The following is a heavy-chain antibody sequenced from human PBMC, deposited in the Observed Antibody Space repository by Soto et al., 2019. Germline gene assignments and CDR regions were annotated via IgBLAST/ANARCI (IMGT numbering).Heavy chain of an antibody. CDR3: ARGLRYFDWLFRFDP. CDR1: GGSISSYY. V-gene: IGHV4-59*01. D-gene: IGHD3-9*01. Sequence: SETLSLTCTVSGGSISSYYWSWIRQPPGKGLEWIGYIYYSGSTNYNPSLKSRVTISVDTSKNQFSLKLSSVTAADTAVYYCARGLRYFDWLFRFDPWGQGTLVTVSS. J-gene: IGHJ5*02. CDR2: IYYSGST.